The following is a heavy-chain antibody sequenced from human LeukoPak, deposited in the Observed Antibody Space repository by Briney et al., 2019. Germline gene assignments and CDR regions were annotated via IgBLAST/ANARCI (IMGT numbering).Heavy chain of an antibody. D-gene: IGHD2-15*01. CDR2: INAHTGET. CDR1: GYIFTNYN. Sequence: ASVKVSCKASGYIFTNYNLHWVRQAPGQGLEYMGWINAHTGETKYAQKFQGRVTMTRDTSISTAYMELSRLRSDDTAVYYCARVIYCSGGSCSHYFDYWGQGTLVTVSS. V-gene: IGHV1-2*02. CDR3: ARVIYCSGGSCSHYFDY. J-gene: IGHJ4*02.